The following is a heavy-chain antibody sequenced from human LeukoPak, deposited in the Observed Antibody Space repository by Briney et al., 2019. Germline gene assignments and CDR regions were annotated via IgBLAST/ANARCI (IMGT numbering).Heavy chain of an antibody. V-gene: IGHV3-53*04. D-gene: IGHD2-21*02. Sequence: GGSLRLSCAASGFIVSSNYMSWVRQAPGKGLEWVSSIYSGGSTYYADSVKGRYTISRHNPNALCLQMNSLKTEDTAVYYCASNPQYCGGGCFFYWGQGTLVTVSS. J-gene: IGHJ4*02. CDR2: IYSGGST. CDR3: ASNPQYCGGGCFFY. CDR1: GFIVSSNY.